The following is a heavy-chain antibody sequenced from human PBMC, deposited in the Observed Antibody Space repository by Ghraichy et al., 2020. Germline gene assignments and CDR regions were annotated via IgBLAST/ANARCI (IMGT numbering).Heavy chain of an antibody. V-gene: IGHV1-69*10. D-gene: IGHD1-7*01. Sequence: SVKVSCKASGGTFSSYAISWVRQAPGQGLEWMGGIIPIFGIANYAQKFQGRVTITADKSTSTAYMELSSLRSEDTAVYYCARGEAGTTYLYYYYGMDVWGQGTTVTVSS. CDR3: ARGEAGTTYLYYYYGMDV. CDR1: GGTFSSYA. J-gene: IGHJ6*02. CDR2: IIPIFGIA.